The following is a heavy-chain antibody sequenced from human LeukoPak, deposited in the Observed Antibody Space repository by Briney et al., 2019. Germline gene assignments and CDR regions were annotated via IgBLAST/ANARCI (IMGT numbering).Heavy chain of an antibody. CDR3: ARESDRIQLWLL. V-gene: IGHV1-2*02. Sequence: ASVKVSCKASGYTFTGYYMHWVRQAPGQGLEWMGWINPISGGTNYAQKFQGRVTMTRDTSISTAYMELSRLRSDDTAVYYCARESDRIQLWLLWGQGTLVTVSS. CDR1: GYTFTGYY. J-gene: IGHJ4*02. CDR2: INPISGGT. D-gene: IGHD5-18*01.